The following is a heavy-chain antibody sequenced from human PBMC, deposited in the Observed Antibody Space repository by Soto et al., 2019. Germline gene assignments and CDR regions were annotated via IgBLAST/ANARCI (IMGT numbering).Heavy chain of an antibody. V-gene: IGHV1-18*04. CDR2: ISAYNGNT. Sequence: GASVEVSCKASGYTFTSCGISWVRQAPGQGLEWMGWISAYNGNTNYAQKLQGRVTMTTDTSTSTAYMELRSLRSDDTAVYYCARLRGGTSGYHFDFWGQGTLVTVSS. D-gene: IGHD3-22*01. CDR1: GYTFTSCG. J-gene: IGHJ4*02. CDR3: ARLRGGTSGYHFDF.